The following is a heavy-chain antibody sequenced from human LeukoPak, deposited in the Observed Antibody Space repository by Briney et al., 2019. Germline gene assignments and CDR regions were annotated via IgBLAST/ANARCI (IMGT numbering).Heavy chain of an antibody. V-gene: IGHV3-7*01. CDR3: ARSYYGSGTSYGMDV. J-gene: IGHJ6*02. Sequence: PGGSLRLSCAVSGFTFSRHWMSWVRQAPGKGLEWLANIKQDGSEKYYVYSVEGRFTISRDNAKNSLYLQMNSLRAEDTAVYYCARSYYGSGTSYGMDVWGQGTTVTVSS. D-gene: IGHD3-10*01. CDR1: GFTFSRHW. CDR2: IKQDGSEK.